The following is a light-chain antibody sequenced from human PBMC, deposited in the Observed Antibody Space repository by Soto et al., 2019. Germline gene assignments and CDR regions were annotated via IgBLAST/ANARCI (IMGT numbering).Light chain of an antibody. J-gene: IGKJ2*01. CDR2: KVS. Sequence: DVVMTQSPLSLPVTLGQPASISCRSSQSLVHSDGNTYLNWFQQRPGQSPRRLIYKVSNRDSGVQDRFSGSGSGTDFTLKISRVEADDVGVYFCMQGSHWPPYTFGQGTKLEIK. V-gene: IGKV2-30*02. CDR3: MQGSHWPPYT. CDR1: QSLVHSDGNTY.